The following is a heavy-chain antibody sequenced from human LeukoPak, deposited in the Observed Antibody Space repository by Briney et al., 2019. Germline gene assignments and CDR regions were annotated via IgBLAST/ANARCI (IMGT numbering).Heavy chain of an antibody. V-gene: IGHV3-48*03. D-gene: IGHD4-17*01. Sequence: PGGSLRLSCAASGFTFSSYEMNWVRQAPGKGLEWVSYISSSGSTIYYADSVKGRFTISRDNAKNSLYLQMNSLRAEDTAVYYCARALPDPYGDYGSFDYWGQGTLVTVSS. CDR2: ISSSGSTI. J-gene: IGHJ4*02. CDR1: GFTFSSYE. CDR3: ARALPDPYGDYGSFDY.